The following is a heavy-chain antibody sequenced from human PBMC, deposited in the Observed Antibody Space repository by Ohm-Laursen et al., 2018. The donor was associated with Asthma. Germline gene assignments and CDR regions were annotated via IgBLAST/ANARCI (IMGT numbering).Heavy chain of an antibody. CDR1: GGSISNYY. D-gene: IGHD2-2*01. J-gene: IGHJ5*02. CDR3: ARDGPGCSSTSCYVGWFDP. CDR2: INYSGST. Sequence: SETLSLTCTVSGGSISNYYWSWIRQPPGKGLEWIAYINYSGSTNYNPSLKSRVTISVDTSKNHFSLKLSSVTAADTAVYYCARDGPGCSSTSCYVGWFDPWGQGTLVTVSS. V-gene: IGHV4-59*01.